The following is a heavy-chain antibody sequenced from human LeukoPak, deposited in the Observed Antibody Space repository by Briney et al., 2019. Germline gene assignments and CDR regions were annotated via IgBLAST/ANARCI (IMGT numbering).Heavy chain of an antibody. J-gene: IGHJ4*02. V-gene: IGHV4-31*03. D-gene: IGHD1/OR15-1a*01. CDR2: IYYSGST. CDR3: ARSAGTRYYFDY. CDR1: GGSISSGGYY. Sequence: SETLSLTCTVSGGSISSGGYYWRWIRQHPGKGLEWIGYIYYSGSTYYNPSLKSRVTISVDTSKNQFSLKLSSVTAADTAVYYCARSAGTRYYFDYWGQGTLVTVSS.